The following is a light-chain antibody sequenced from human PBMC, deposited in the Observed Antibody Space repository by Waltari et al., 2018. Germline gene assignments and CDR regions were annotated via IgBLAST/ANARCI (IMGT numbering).Light chain of an antibody. CDR3: CSYAGRSTWV. V-gene: IGLV2-11*01. CDR1: HFDVGGYNY. Sequence: QSALTQPRSVSGSPGQSVTISSTGTHFDVGGYNYVTWYQQHPGKAPKLMIYNVNERLSGVPDRFSGSKSGNTASLTISGLQAEDEADYFCCSYAGRSTWVFGGGTKVTVL. J-gene: IGLJ3*02. CDR2: NVN.